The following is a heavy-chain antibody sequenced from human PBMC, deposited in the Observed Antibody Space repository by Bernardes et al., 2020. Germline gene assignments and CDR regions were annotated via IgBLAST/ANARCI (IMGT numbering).Heavy chain of an antibody. CDR3: AREDYDNWFDP. CDR1: GFTVSSNY. V-gene: IGHV3-66*01. J-gene: IGHJ5*02. Sequence: GGSLRLSCAASGFTVSSNYMSWVRQAPGKGLEWVSVIYSGGSTYYADSVKGRFTISRDNSKNTLYLQMNSLRAEDTAVYYCAREDYDNWFDPWGQGTLVTDSS. CDR2: IYSGGST. D-gene: IGHD4-17*01.